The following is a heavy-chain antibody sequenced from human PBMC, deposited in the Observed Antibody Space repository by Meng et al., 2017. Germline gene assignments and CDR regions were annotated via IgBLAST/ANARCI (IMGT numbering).Heavy chain of an antibody. Sequence: QVQLQESGPGLVRPSETLSLTCTVSGDSVTVGSHYWSWIRQPPGKGLEWIGYIDYDGSTSYNPSLRSRVTISVDTSNNQFSLKLSSVTAADTAVFYCARTRGDYYFDYWGQGTLVTVSS. J-gene: IGHJ4*02. CDR3: ARTRGDYYFDY. D-gene: IGHD3-16*01. CDR2: IDYDGST. V-gene: IGHV4-61*01. CDR1: GDSVTVGSHY.